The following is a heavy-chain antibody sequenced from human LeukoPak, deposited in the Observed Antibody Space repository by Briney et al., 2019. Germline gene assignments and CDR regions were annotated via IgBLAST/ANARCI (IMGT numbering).Heavy chain of an antibody. J-gene: IGHJ5*02. Sequence: PSETLSLTCAVYGGSFSGYYWSWIRQPPGKGLEWIGEINHSGSTNYNPSLKSRVTISVDTSKNQFSLKLSSVTAADTAAYYCARGYNWFDPWGQGTLVTVSS. CDR1: GGSFSGYY. CDR3: ARGYNWFDP. CDR2: INHSGST. V-gene: IGHV4-34*01.